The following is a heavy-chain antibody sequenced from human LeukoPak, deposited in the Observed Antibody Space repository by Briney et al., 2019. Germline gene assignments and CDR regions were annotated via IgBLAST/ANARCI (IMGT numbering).Heavy chain of an antibody. CDR2: IYSGGST. J-gene: IGHJ4*02. CDR1: GFTVSSNY. Sequence: PGGSLRLSCAASGFTVSSNYMSWVRQAPGKGLEWVSVIYSGGSTYYADSVKGRFTISRDNSKNTLYLQMNSLRAEDTAVYYCARAEQPAAMWGGFDYWGQGTLVTVSS. V-gene: IGHV3-53*01. D-gene: IGHD2-2*01. CDR3: ARAEQPAAMWGGFDY.